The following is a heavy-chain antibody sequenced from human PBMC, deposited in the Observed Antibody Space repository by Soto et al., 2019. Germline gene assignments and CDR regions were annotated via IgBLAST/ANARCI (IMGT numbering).Heavy chain of an antibody. Sequence: ASVKVSCKASGYTFTSYGISWVRQAPGQGLEWMGWISAYNGNTNYAQKLQGRVTMTTNTSTSTAYMELSSLRSEDTAVYYCAREYYDSSAQGTYYYGMDVWGQGTTVTVSS. V-gene: IGHV1-18*01. J-gene: IGHJ6*02. CDR1: GYTFTSYG. CDR2: ISAYNGNT. CDR3: AREYYDSSAQGTYYYGMDV. D-gene: IGHD3-22*01.